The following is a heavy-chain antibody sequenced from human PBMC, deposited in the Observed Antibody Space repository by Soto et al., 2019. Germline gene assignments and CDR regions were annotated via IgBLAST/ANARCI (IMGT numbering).Heavy chain of an antibody. D-gene: IGHD3-22*01. CDR1: GFAFNNYG. V-gene: IGHV3-21*01. Sequence: PGGSLRLSCTVSGFAFNNYGINWVRQAPGKGLEWVSSISKSDYTYYSDSAKGRFTISRDNAKSSVSLQMNTLRVDDTAVYYCAREDSIIIPAVSDFWGQGTLVTVSS. J-gene: IGHJ4*02. CDR2: ISKSDYT. CDR3: AREDSIIIPAVSDF.